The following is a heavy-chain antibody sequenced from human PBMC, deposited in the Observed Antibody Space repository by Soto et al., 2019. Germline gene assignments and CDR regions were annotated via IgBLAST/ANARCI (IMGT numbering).Heavy chain of an antibody. CDR1: GGSISSYY. D-gene: IGHD6-19*01. J-gene: IGHJ6*02. V-gene: IGHV4-59*01. CDR2: IYYSGST. CDR3: ARDGEKLAVADNYYYYGMDV. Sequence: SETLSLPCTASGGSISSYYWSWIRHPPGKGLECIVYIYYSGSTNYNPSLKRRVIISVDTSKNQFSLNLSSVTAADTAVTYCARDGEKLAVADNYYYYGMDVWGRVTTVTVSS.